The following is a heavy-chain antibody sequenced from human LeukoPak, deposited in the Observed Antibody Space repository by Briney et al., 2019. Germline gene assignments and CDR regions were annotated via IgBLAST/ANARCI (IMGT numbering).Heavy chain of an antibody. Sequence: GGSLRLSCAASGFSFSSYEMNWVRQPPGKGLEWLSYISNTGRTIYYADSVRGRFTISRDNSKNTLYLQMNSLRAEDTAVYYCAKDKNSYSSTWYAGSDYWSQGTLIIVSS. CDR3: AKDKNSYSSTWYAGSDY. J-gene: IGHJ4*02. CDR2: ISNTGRTI. V-gene: IGHV3-48*03. D-gene: IGHD6-13*01. CDR1: GFSFSSYE.